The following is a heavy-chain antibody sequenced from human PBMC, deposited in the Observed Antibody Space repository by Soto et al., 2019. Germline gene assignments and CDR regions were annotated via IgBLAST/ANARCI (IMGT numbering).Heavy chain of an antibody. CDR1: GYTLTDNY. D-gene: IGHD4-17*01. Sequence: DSVQVSCTSSGYTLTDNYMHWVREAPGQGLEWMGWINPNGGTNYAQKFQGRVTMTRDTSISTAYMELSRLRSDDTAAYYCARSLTTMTTWLDYWGKGNLVTVSS. V-gene: IGHV1-2*02. CDR2: INPNGGT. J-gene: IGHJ4*02. CDR3: ARSLTTMTTWLDY.